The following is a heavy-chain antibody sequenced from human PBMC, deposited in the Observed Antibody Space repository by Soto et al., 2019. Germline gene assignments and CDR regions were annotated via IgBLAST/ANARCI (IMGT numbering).Heavy chain of an antibody. V-gene: IGHV4-39*01. CDR3: AILAPYSSSWYKAAGY. Sequence: SETLSLTCTVSGGSISSSSYYWGWIRQPPGKGLEWIGSIYYSGSTYYNPSLKSRVTISVDTSKNQFSLKLSSVAAADTAVYYCAILAPYSSSWYKAAGYWGQGTLVTVSS. D-gene: IGHD6-13*01. CDR2: IYYSGST. J-gene: IGHJ4*02. CDR1: GGSISSSSYY.